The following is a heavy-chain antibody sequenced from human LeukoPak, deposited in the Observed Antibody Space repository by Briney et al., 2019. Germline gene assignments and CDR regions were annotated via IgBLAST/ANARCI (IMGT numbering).Heavy chain of an antibody. Sequence: GGSLRLSCAASGLTFSGYWMSWVRQAPGKGLEWVAEIKVDGSEKYYVDSVKGRFTISRDNAENSLYLQMNSLRVEDTAVYYCVREGYYYCFDNWGQGTLVTVSS. D-gene: IGHD1-26*01. J-gene: IGHJ4*02. CDR1: GLTFSGYW. V-gene: IGHV3-7*05. CDR3: VREGYYYCFDN. CDR2: IKVDGSEK.